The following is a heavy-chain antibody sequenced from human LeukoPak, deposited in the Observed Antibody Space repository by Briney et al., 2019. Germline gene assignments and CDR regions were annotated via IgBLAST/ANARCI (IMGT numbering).Heavy chain of an antibody. D-gene: IGHD3-3*01. CDR3: ARRYAGIYDFWSGPYFDY. Sequence: NPSETLSLTCTVSGGSISSYYWSWIRQPPGKGLEWIGYIYYSGSTNYNPSLKSRVTISVDTSKNQFSLKLSSVTAADTAVYYCARRYAGIYDFWSGPYFDYWGQGTLVTVSS. V-gene: IGHV4-59*08. CDR2: IYYSGST. CDR1: GGSISSYY. J-gene: IGHJ4*02.